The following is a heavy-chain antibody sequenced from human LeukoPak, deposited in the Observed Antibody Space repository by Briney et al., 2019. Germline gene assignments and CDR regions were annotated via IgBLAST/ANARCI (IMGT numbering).Heavy chain of an antibody. CDR3: AKVVGATFSY. D-gene: IGHD1-26*01. V-gene: IGHV3-9*01. CDR2: ISWNSGSI. Sequence: GGSLRLSCAASGFTFDDYAMHWVRQAPGKGLEWVSGISWNSGSIGYADSVKGRFTISRDNAKNSLYLQMSSLRAEDTAVYYCAKVVGATFSYWGQGTLVTVSS. J-gene: IGHJ4*02. CDR1: GFTFDDYA.